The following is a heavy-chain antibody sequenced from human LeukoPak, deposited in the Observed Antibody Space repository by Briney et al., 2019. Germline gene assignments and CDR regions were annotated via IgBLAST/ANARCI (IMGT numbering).Heavy chain of an antibody. V-gene: IGHV1-2*04. CDR1: GYTFTGYY. CDR3: AREGYVTTVTTRDRSRSMVRAFDI. CDR2: INPNSGGT. Sequence: GASVKVSCKASGYTFTGYYMHWVRQAPGQGLEWMGWINPNSGGTNYAQKFQGWVTMTRDTSISTAYMELSRLRSDDTAVYYCAREGYVTTVTTRDRSRSMVRAFDIWGQGTMVTVSS. D-gene: IGHD4-17*01. J-gene: IGHJ3*02.